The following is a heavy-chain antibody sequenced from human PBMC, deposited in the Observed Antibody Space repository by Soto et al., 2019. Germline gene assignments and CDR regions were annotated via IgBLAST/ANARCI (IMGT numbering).Heavy chain of an antibody. CDR1: GYTFTGYY. CDR2: INPNSGAT. CDR3: ARDFGEFSGSYKYYYYGMDV. J-gene: IGHJ6*02. D-gene: IGHD1-26*01. Sequence: QVQLVQSGAEVKKPGASVKVSCKASGYTFTGYYMHWVRQAPGQGLEWMGWINPNSGATYYAQKFQGWVTMTRDTSISTAFMEVSRLRSDDTAVYYCARDFGEFSGSYKYYYYGMDVWGQGTTVTVSS. V-gene: IGHV1-2*04.